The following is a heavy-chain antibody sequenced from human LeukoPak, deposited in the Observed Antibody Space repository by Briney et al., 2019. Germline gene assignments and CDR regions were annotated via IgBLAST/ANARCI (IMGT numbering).Heavy chain of an antibody. Sequence: ASVKVSCKASGYTFTSYGISWVRQAPGQGLEWMGGFDPEDGETIYAQKFQGRVTMTEDTSTDTAYMELSSLRSEDTAVYYCATAVVNSSGYHPYYYYYGMDVWGQGTTVTVSS. D-gene: IGHD3-22*01. CDR1: GYTFTSYG. CDR3: ATAVVNSSGYHPYYYYYGMDV. V-gene: IGHV1-24*01. CDR2: FDPEDGET. J-gene: IGHJ6*02.